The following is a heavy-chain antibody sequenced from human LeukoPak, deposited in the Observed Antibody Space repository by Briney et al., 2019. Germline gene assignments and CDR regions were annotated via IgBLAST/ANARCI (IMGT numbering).Heavy chain of an antibody. D-gene: IGHD3-22*01. V-gene: IGHV4-38-2*01. CDR2: IYHSGTT. Sequence: PSETLSLTCAVSGYSISSGYYWGWIRQPPGKGLEWIESIYHSGTTYYNPSLKSRFTISVDTSKNPFSLKLTSVTAADTAVYYCARAYYFDDSGGYVYFDYWGQGTLVTVSS. CDR1: GYSISSGYY. CDR3: ARAYYFDDSGGYVYFDY. J-gene: IGHJ4*02.